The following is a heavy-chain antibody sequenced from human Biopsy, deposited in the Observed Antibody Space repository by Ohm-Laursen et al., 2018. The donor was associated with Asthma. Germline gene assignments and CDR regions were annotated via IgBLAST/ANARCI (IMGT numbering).Heavy chain of an antibody. V-gene: IGHV4-30-2*01. J-gene: IGHJ4*02. CDR2: IYHSGST. D-gene: IGHD5-24*01. CDR3: ARVKDGYNFDY. Sequence: TLSLTWAVSGGSIGSGGDSWSWIRRPPGKGLEWIGYIYHSGSTYYNPSLKSRVTISVDRSKNQFSLKLSSVTAADTAVYYCARVKDGYNFDYWGQGPLVTASS. CDR1: GGSIGSGGDS.